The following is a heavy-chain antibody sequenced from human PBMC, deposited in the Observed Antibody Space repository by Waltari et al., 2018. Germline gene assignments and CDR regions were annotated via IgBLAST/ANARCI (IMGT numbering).Heavy chain of an antibody. CDR3: AKPLGELELPHFDY. D-gene: IGHD1-7*01. V-gene: IGHV3-23*01. J-gene: IGHJ4*02. Sequence: EEQLLEYGGGLVQPGGGLGPHCGATEFPLTRHAMRWGHQAPGKGVDWVSAISGSGGSTYYADYVKGRFTISRDNSKNTLYLQMNSLRAEDTAVYYCAKPLGELELPHFDYWGQGTLVTVSS. CDR2: ISGSGGST. CDR1: EFPLTRHA.